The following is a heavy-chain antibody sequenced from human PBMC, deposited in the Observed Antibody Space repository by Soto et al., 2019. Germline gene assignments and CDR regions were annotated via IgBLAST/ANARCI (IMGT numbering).Heavy chain of an antibody. V-gene: IGHV1-18*01. CDR2: ISAYDGYT. CDR1: GYTFTSYG. CDR3: ARGGFYDSSGARNYYYYGMNV. Sequence: ASVKVSCKASGYTFTSYGISWVRQAPGQGLEWMGWISAYDGYTNYAQILQGRVSMTTDTSTKTAYMELRSLRSDDTAMYYCARGGFYDSSGARNYYYYGMNVWGQGTTVTSP. J-gene: IGHJ6*02. D-gene: IGHD3-22*01.